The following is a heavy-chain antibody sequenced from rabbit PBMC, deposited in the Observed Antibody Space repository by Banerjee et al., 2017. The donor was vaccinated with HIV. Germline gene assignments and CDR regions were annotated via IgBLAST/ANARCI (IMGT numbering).Heavy chain of an antibody. CDR1: GFSFSSSYY. V-gene: IGHV1S40*01. Sequence: QSLEESGGDLVKPGASLTLTCTASGFSFSSSYYMCWVRQAPGKGLEWIACIDTGSSGNTYYATWAKGRFTISKTSSTTVTLQMTSLTAADTATYFCARGGLAMLDLWGPGTLVTVS. CDR3: ARGGLAMLDL. D-gene: IGHD3-3*01. J-gene: IGHJ4*01. CDR2: IDTGSSGNT.